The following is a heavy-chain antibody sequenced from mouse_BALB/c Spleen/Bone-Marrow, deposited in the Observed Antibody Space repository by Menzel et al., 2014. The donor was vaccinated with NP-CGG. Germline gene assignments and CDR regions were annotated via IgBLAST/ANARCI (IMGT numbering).Heavy chain of an antibody. CDR3: TRGRVRDFDY. D-gene: IGHD2-14*01. Sequence: QVQLQQSGAELVKPGASVKLSCKASGYTFTSYYMYWVKQRPGQGLEWIGEINPSNGGTNFNEKFKSKATLTVDKSSSTAYVQLSSLTSEDSAVCYCTRGRVRDFDYWGQGTTLTVSS. J-gene: IGHJ2*01. CDR1: GYTFTSYY. V-gene: IGHV1S81*02. CDR2: INPSNGGT.